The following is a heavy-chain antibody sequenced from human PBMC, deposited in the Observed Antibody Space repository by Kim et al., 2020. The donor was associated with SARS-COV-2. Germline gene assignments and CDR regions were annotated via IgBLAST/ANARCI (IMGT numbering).Heavy chain of an antibody. CDR2: IYYSGST. CDR1: GGSISSGDYY. V-gene: IGHV4-30-4*01. CDR3: ARARATSITIFGVVIVLNFDY. J-gene: IGHJ4*02. Sequence: SETLSLTCTVSGGSISSGDYYWSWIRQPPGKGLEWIGYIYYSGSTYYNPSLKSRVTISVDTSKNQFSLKLSSVTAADTAVYYCARARATSITIFGVVIVLNFDYWGQGTLVTVSS. D-gene: IGHD3-3*01.